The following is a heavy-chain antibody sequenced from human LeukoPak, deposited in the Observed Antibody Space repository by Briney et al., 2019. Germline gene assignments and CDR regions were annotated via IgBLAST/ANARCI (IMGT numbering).Heavy chain of an antibody. CDR3: AKAPTVTTLDS. Sequence: GAPLRLSCAASGFTFNNYAMTWVRQAPGKGLERVSTVSSSGASTYYADSVKGRFTVSRDNSKNTLYLQMNSLRAEDTAIYYCAKAPTVTTLDSWGQGTLVTVSS. CDR2: VSSSGAST. V-gene: IGHV3-23*01. D-gene: IGHD4-17*01. CDR1: GFTFNNYA. J-gene: IGHJ5*01.